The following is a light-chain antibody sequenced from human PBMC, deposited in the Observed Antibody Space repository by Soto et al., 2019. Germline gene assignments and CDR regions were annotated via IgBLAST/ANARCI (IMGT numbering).Light chain of an antibody. J-gene: IGKJ2*01. CDR2: DAA. CDR3: QHYNSYPFH. Sequence: DIQMTQSPSTLSASIGDRVTITCRASQSIGGWLAWYQQKPGKAPKLLIYDAASLEGGVPSRFSGSGSGTEFTLTIISLQPDDVATYYCQHYNSYPFHFGQGTKLEIK. CDR1: QSIGGW. V-gene: IGKV1-5*01.